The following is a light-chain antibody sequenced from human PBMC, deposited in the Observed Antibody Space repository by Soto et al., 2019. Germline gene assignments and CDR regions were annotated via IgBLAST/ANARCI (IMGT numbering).Light chain of an antibody. CDR1: QRVGSN. Sequence: EVVLTQSPATLSVSPGAGATLSCRASQRVGSNLAWSQHKPGQTPRVLIYGASTRAIGIPARFSGSGFGTEFTLTISSLQSEDFVVYYCQQYSNWPLLSFGGGTKVEIK. J-gene: IGKJ4*01. CDR3: QQYSNWPLLS. CDR2: GAS. V-gene: IGKV3-15*01.